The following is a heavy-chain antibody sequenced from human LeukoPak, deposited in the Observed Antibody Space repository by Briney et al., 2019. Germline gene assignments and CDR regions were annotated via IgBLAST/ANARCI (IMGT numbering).Heavy chain of an antibody. Sequence: SETLSLTCAVYGGSFSGYYWSWIRQPPGKGLEWIGEINHSGSTNYNPSLKSRVTISVDTSKNQFSLKLSSVTAADTAVYYCARDNGDSSSWYPGYWGQGTLVTVSS. V-gene: IGHV4-34*01. CDR3: ARDNGDSSSWYPGY. D-gene: IGHD6-13*01. CDR1: GGSFSGYY. CDR2: INHSGST. J-gene: IGHJ4*02.